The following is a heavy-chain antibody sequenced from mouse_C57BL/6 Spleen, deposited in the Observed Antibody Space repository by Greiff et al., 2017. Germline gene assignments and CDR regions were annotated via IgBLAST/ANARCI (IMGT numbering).Heavy chain of an antibody. J-gene: IGHJ3*01. D-gene: IGHD2-3*01. CDR2: IYPGNSDT. CDR3: TRGWLLPDPWFAY. CDR1: GYTFTSYW. Sequence: EVQLQESGTVLARPGASVKMSCKTSGYTFTSYWMHWVKQRPGQGLEWIGAIYPGNSDTSYNQKFKGKAKLTAVTSASTAYMELSSLTNEYSAVYYCTRGWLLPDPWFAYWGQGTLVTVSA. V-gene: IGHV1-5*01.